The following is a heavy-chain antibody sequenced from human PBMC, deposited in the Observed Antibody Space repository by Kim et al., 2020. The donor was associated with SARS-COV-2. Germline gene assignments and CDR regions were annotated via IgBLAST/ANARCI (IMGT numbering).Heavy chain of an antibody. V-gene: IGHV4-31*02. Sequence: YSNPFLKSRVTNSVDTSKNQFSLKLTSVTAADAAVYYCARWVSTIQYFDYWGQGTLLTVSS. CDR3: ARWVSTIQYFDY. J-gene: IGHJ4*02. D-gene: IGHD5-12*01.